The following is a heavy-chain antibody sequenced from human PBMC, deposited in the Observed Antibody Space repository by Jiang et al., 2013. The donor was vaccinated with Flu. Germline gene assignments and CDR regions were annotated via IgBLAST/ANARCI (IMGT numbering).Heavy chain of an antibody. J-gene: IGHJ4*02. CDR2: IYHSGTT. CDR1: GYSISSGYY. Sequence: GLVKPSETLSLTCAVSGYSISSGYYWGWIRQPPGKGLEWIGSIYHSGTTYYSPSLKSRLAISVDTSRNQFSLKLSFVTAADTAVYYCAREVGQDTENFDYWGQGTLVTVSS. CDR3: AREVGQDTENFDY. D-gene: IGHD2-15*01. V-gene: IGHV4-38-2*02.